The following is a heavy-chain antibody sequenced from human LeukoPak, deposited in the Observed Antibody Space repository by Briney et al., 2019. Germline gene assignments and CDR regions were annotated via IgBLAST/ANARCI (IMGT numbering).Heavy chain of an antibody. V-gene: IGHV3-23*01. CDR3: ASPSIAARIVIDY. CDR2: ISGSGGST. CDR1: GFTFSSYA. Sequence: GGSLRLSCAASGFTFSSYAMSWVRQAPGKGLEWVSAISGSGGSTYYADSVKGRFTISRDNSKSTLYLQMNSLRAEDTAVYYCASPSIAARIVIDYWGQGTLVTVSS. J-gene: IGHJ4*02. D-gene: IGHD6-6*01.